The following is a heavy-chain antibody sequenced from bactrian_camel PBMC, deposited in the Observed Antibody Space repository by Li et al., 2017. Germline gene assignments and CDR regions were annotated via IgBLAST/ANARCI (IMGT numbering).Heavy chain of an antibody. Sequence: VQLVESGGGLVQPGGSLTLSCAASGFTFSTYDMIWVRLVPGKGLEWVSHINSGGDDTYYADSVKGRFTTFADKATDTVYLQMNSLKPEDTAMYSCSATPGAYGMVECRTRFWGQGTQVTVS. V-gene: IGHV3S40*01. CDR2: INSGGDDT. J-gene: IGHJ4*01. D-gene: IGHD1*01. CDR3: SATPGAYGMVECRTRF. CDR1: GFTFSTYD.